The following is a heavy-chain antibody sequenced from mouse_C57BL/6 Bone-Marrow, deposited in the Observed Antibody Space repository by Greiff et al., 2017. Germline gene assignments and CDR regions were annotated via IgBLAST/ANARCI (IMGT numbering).Heavy chain of an antibody. CDR1: GFSLTSYA. CDR2: IWTGGGT. D-gene: IGHD2-4*01. Sequence: VQLVESGPGLVAPSQSLSITCTVSGFSLTSYAISWVRQPPGKGLEWLGVIWTGGGTNYNSALKSRLSISKDNSKSQVFLKMNSLQTDDTARYYCARKGDYDYDVLYYYAMDYWGQGTSVTGSS. V-gene: IGHV2-9-1*01. CDR3: ARKGDYDYDVLYYYAMDY. J-gene: IGHJ4*01.